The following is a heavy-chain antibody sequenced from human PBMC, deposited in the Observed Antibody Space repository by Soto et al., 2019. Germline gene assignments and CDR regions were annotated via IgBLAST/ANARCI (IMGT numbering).Heavy chain of an antibody. J-gene: IGHJ6*02. CDR2: INPNSGGT. Sequence: QVQLVQSGAEVKKPGASVKVSCKASGYTFTGYYMHWVRQAPGQGLEWMGWINPNSGGTNYAQKFRGRVTMTRDTSISTAYMELSRLRSDDTAVYYCARDLCSSWSVCGMDVWGQGTTVTVSS. CDR3: ARDLCSSWSVCGMDV. D-gene: IGHD6-13*01. CDR1: GYTFTGYY. V-gene: IGHV1-2*02.